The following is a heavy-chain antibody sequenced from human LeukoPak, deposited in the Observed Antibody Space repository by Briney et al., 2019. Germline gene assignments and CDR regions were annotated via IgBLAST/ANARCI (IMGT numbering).Heavy chain of an antibody. CDR3: ARDLGSSGATGFDY. V-gene: IGHV4-59*01. Sequence: SETLSLTCTVSGGSISSYYWSWIRQPPGKGLEWIGYIYYSGSTNYNPSLKSRVTTSVDTSKNQFSLKLSSVTAADTAVYYCARDLGSSGATGFDYWGQGTLVTVSS. CDR2: IYYSGST. J-gene: IGHJ4*02. D-gene: IGHD6-25*01. CDR1: GGSISSYY.